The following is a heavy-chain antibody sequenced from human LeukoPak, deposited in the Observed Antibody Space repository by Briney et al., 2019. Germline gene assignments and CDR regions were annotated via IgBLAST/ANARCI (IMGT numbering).Heavy chain of an antibody. CDR2: IYSGETT. J-gene: IGHJ4*02. Sequence: GGSLRLSCAASGFTVSGNYISWVRQSPGKGLEWVSVIYSGETTYYADSVKGRFTLSRDNAKNTLYLEMNSLRAEDTAVYYCARDTTPFGYSYDSWGQGTLVTVSS. CDR1: GFTVSGNY. D-gene: IGHD1-26*01. V-gene: IGHV3-66*01. CDR3: ARDTTPFGYSYDS.